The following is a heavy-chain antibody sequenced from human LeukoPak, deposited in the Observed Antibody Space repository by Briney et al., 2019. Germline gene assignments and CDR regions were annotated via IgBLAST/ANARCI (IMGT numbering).Heavy chain of an antibody. CDR2: IYYSGTT. V-gene: IGHV4-59*01. Sequence: SETLSLTCTVSGGSTSSYYWSWIRQPPGKGLEWIGYIYYSGTTNYNPSLKSRVTISVDTSKNQFSLKLSSVTAADTAVYYCARGVYIAAAQYGYWGQGTLVSVSS. CDR3: ARGVYIAAAQYGY. CDR1: GGSTSSYY. D-gene: IGHD6-13*01. J-gene: IGHJ4*02.